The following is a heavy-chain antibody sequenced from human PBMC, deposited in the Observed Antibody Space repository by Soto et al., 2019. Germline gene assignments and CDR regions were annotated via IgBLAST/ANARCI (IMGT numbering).Heavy chain of an antibody. V-gene: IGHV1-8*01. CDR2: MNPNSGNT. CDR1: GYTFTSYD. J-gene: IGHJ2*01. CDR3: ARGRYYDSSGYRSYWYFDL. Sequence: QVPLVQSGAEVKKPGASVKVSCKASGYTFTSYDINWVRQATGQGLEWMGWMNPNSGNTGYAQKFQGRVTMTRNTSISTAYMELSSLRSEDTAVYYCARGRYYDSSGYRSYWYFDLWGRGTLVTVSS. D-gene: IGHD3-22*01.